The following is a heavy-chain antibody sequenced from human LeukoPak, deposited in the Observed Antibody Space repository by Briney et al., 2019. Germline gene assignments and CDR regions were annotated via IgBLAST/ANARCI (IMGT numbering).Heavy chain of an antibody. V-gene: IGHV3-13*01. Sequence: GGALRLSCAASGFTSSSYNMHWVRQATGKGLEWVSAIGTAGDTYYPGSVKGRFTISRENAKNALYLQMNSLRAGDTAVYYCARAAGDYGDIYWYFDLWGRGTLVTVSS. D-gene: IGHD4-17*01. CDR3: ARAAGDYGDIYWYFDL. J-gene: IGHJ2*01. CDR2: IGTAGDT. CDR1: GFTSSSYN.